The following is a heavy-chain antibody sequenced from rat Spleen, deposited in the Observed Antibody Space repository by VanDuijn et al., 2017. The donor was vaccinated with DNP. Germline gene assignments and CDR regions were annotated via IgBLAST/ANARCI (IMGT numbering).Heavy chain of an antibody. CDR2: MSSGGSS. CDR3: TREEPRVLYYFSSLFDY. J-gene: IGHJ2*01. CDR1: GFPLTKYG. Sequence: QVQLGESGPGLVQPSQTLSLTCTVSGFPLTKYGVSWVRQPPGKGLEWIAAMSSGGSSYFNSALKSRLSIRRDTSTSQVFLEMNSLQTEYTAIYFCTREEPRVLYYFSSLFDYWGQGVMVTVSS. V-gene: IGHV2S12*01. D-gene: IGHD1-2*01.